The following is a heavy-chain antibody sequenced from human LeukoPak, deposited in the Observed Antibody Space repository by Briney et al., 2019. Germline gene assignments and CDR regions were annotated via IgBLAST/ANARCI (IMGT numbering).Heavy chain of an antibody. D-gene: IGHD3-16*01. J-gene: IGHJ3*02. V-gene: IGHV1-69*06. CDR2: IIPIFGTA. Sequence: SVKVSCKASGYTFTSYGISWVRQAPGQGLEWMGGIIPIFGTANYAQKFQGRVTITADKSTSTAYMELSSLRSEDTAVYYCARFNYDYVWGSYKDAFDIWGQGTMVTVSS. CDR3: ARFNYDYVWGSYKDAFDI. CDR1: GYTFTSYG.